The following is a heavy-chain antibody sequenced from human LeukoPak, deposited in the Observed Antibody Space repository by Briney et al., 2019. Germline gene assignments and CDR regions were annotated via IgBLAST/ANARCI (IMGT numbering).Heavy chain of an antibody. J-gene: IGHJ4*02. V-gene: IGHV4-34*01. D-gene: IGHD4-17*01. CDR3: ARQTTTGKELDY. CDR2: INHSGST. CDR1: GGSISSYY. Sequence: SETLSLTCTVSGGSISSYYWSWIRQPPGKGLEWIGEINHSGSTNYNPSLKSRVTISVDTSKNQFSLKLSSVTAADTAVYYCARQTTTGKELDYWGQGTLVTVSS.